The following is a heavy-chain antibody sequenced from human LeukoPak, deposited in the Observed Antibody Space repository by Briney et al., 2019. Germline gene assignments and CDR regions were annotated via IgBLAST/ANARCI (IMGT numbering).Heavy chain of an antibody. CDR3: ARDVFVDAFDI. V-gene: IGHV4-34*01. CDR2: INHSGST. J-gene: IGHJ3*02. Sequence: SETLSLTCAVYGGSFSGYYWSWIRQPPGKGLEWIGEINHSGSTNYNPSLKSRVTISVDTSKNQFSLKLSSVTAADTAVYYCARDVFVDAFDIWGQGTMVTVSS. CDR1: GGSFSGYY. D-gene: IGHD3-10*02.